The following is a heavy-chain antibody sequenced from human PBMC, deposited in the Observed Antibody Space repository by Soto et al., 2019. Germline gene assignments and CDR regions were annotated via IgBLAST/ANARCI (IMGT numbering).Heavy chain of an antibody. D-gene: IGHD2-2*01. CDR1: GGSFSGYY. Sequence: SETLSLTCAVYGGSFSGYYWSWIRQPPGKGLKKIGEINHSGSTNYNPSLKRRVNISVDTSKNQFSLKLSSVTAADTAVYYCAIRLGVVPAATRWPYNWFDPWGQGTLVTVSS. J-gene: IGHJ5*02. V-gene: IGHV4-34*01. CDR3: AIRLGVVPAATRWPYNWFDP. CDR2: INHSGST.